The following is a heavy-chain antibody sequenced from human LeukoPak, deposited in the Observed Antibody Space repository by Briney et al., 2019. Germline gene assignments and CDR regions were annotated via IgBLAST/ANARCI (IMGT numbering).Heavy chain of an antibody. CDR3: ARVWGTTGYFDY. V-gene: IGHV1-46*01. J-gene: IGHJ4*02. CDR2: INPSGGST. D-gene: IGHD4-17*01. Sequence: ASVKVSCKASAYTYTSYYMHWVRQAPGQGLEWMGIINPSGGSTSYAQKFQGRVTMTRDTSTSTVYMELSSLRSEDTAVYYCARVWGTTGYFDYWGQGTLVTVSS. CDR1: AYTYTSYY.